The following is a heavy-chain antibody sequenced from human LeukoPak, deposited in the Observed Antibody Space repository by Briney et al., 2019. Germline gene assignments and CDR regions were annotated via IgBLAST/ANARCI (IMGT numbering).Heavy chain of an antibody. D-gene: IGHD5-18*01. V-gene: IGHV3-53*01. CDR1: GFTVSSNY. J-gene: IGHJ4*02. Sequence: GGSLRLSCAASGFTVSSNYMSWVRQAPGKGLEWVSVIYSGGSTYYADSVKGRFTISRDNSKNTLYLQMNSLRAEDTAVYYCARFGGYSYGYYFDYWGQGTLVTVSS. CDR2: IYSGGST. CDR3: ARFGGYSYGYYFDY.